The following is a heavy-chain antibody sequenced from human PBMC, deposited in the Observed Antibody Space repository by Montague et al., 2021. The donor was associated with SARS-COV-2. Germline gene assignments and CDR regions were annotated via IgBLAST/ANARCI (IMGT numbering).Heavy chain of an antibody. CDR2: ISSSSSYI. V-gene: IGHV3-21*01. J-gene: IGHJ3*01. CDR1: GFTFSSYS. CDR3: ARLGPGTAFEL. Sequence: SLRLSCAASGFTFSSYSMNWVRQAPGKGLEWVSSISSSSSYIYYADSVKGRFTISRDNSKSTLFLHMNSLRVDDTAVYYCARLGPGTAFELWGQGTVVTVSP. D-gene: IGHD3-10*01.